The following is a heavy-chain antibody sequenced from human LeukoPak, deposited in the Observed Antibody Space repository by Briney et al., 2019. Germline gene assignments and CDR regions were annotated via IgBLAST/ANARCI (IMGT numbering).Heavy chain of an antibody. Sequence: GASVKVSCKASGYSFTGYYMHWVRQAPGQGLEWMGWINPNSGDTNFAQNFQGRVTMTRDTSISTAYMELGRLRSDDTAVYYCARDQYSSGWSWFDPWGQGTLVTVSS. V-gene: IGHV1-2*02. CDR1: GYSFTGYY. D-gene: IGHD6-19*01. CDR3: ARDQYSSGWSWFDP. J-gene: IGHJ5*02. CDR2: INPNSGDT.